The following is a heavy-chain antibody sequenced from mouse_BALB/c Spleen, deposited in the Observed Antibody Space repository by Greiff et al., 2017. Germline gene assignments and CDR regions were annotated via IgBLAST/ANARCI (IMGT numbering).Heavy chain of an antibody. J-gene: IGHJ4*01. CDR1: GYSITSDYA. V-gene: IGHV3-2*02. D-gene: IGHD2-1*01. CDR2: ISYSGST. CDR3: ARSGGNYVGYAMDY. Sequence: EVKLMESGPGLVKPSQSLSLTCTVTGYSITSDYAWNWIRQFPGNKLEWMGYISYSGSTSYNPSLKSRISITRDTSKNQFFLQLNSVTTEDTATYYCARSGGNYVGYAMDYWGQGTSVTVSS.